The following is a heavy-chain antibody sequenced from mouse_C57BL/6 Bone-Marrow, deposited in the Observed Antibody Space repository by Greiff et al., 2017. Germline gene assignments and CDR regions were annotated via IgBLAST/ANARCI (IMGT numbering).Heavy chain of an antibody. CDR2: IYPGSGST. CDR1: GYTFPSYW. CDR3: AREVITTVVGDY. V-gene: IGHV1-55*01. J-gene: IGHJ2*01. Sequence: VQLQQPGAELVKPGASVKMSCKASGYTFPSYWITWVKQRPGQGLEWIGDIYPGSGSTNYNEKFKSKATLTVDTSSSTAYMQLSSLTSEDSAVYYCAREVITTVVGDYWGQGTTLTVSS. D-gene: IGHD1-1*01.